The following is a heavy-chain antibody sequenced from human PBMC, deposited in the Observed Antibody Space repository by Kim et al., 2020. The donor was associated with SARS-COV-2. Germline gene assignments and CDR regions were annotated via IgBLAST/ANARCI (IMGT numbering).Heavy chain of an antibody. D-gene: IGHD6-6*01. V-gene: IGHV3-43*01. J-gene: IGHJ6*02. CDR3: AASGGEYSSSLGGMDV. Sequence: SVKGRFTISRDNSKNSLYLQMNSLRTEDTALYYCAASGGEYSSSLGGMDVWGQGTTVTVSS.